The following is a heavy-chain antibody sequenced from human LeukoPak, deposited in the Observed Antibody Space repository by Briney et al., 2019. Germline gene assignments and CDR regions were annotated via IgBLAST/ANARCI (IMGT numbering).Heavy chain of an antibody. V-gene: IGHV3-74*01. CDR3: VSFYETY. CDR1: GFTFSTYA. Sequence: GGSLRLSCAASGFTFSTYAMSWVRQAPGKGLVWVSHINGDGSWTTYADSVKGRFTISKDNAKNTVYLQMNNLRAEDTAVYYCVSFYETYWGRGTLVTVSS. J-gene: IGHJ4*02. D-gene: IGHD2-2*01. CDR2: INGDGSWT.